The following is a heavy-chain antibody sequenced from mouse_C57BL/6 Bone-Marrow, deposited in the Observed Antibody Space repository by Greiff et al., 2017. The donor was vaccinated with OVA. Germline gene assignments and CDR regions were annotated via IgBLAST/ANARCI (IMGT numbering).Heavy chain of an antibody. Sequence: VQLQQSGAELARPGASVKLSCKASGYTFTSYGISWVKQSTGQGLEWIGEIYPRGGNNYYNEKFKGKATLTADKSSSTAYMELRSLTSDDSAVYFCARFRWLLRYFDYWGQGTTLTVSS. J-gene: IGHJ2*01. CDR3: ARFRWLLRYFDY. CDR1: GYTFTSYG. D-gene: IGHD2-3*01. V-gene: IGHV1-81*01. CDR2: IYPRGGNN.